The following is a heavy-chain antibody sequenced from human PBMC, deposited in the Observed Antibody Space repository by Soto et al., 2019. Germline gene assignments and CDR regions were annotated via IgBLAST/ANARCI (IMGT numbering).Heavy chain of an antibody. CDR1: GFTFSSYD. D-gene: IGHD1-7*01. CDR3: VRRVSGNYDY. CDR2: ISSNGGTT. Sequence: EVQLAESGGGMVQPGGSLRLSCVASGFTFSSYDMHWVRQAPGKGLEYVSSISSNGGTTYYGNSVKGRFTISRDNSKNTVYHQLGRLRAEDMAVYYCVRRVSGNYDYWGQGTLVTVSS. V-gene: IGHV3-64*01. J-gene: IGHJ4*02.